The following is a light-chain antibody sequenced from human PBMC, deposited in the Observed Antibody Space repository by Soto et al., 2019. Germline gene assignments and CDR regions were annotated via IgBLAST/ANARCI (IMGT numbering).Light chain of an antibody. J-gene: IGLJ1*01. V-gene: IGLV1-51*01. CDR3: GAWDSSLNVYV. CDR1: ASNIGNDY. Sequence: QSALTQPPSVSAAPGHKVTISCSGTASNIGNDYVSWYQQLPGEAPQLLIYDNNRRLSGIPDRFSGSRSDTSATLGITGLQTGDEADYYCGAWDSSLNVYVFGTGTKVTVL. CDR2: DNN.